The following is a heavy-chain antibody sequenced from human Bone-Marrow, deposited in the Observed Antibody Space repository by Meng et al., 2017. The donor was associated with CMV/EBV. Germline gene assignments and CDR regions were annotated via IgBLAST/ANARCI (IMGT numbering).Heavy chain of an antibody. V-gene: IGHV3-9*01. J-gene: IGHJ4*02. CDR1: GFTFDDYA. CDR2: ISWNSGSI. CDR3: AKEVGSYFEY. Sequence: SLKISCAASGFTFDDYAMHWVRQAPGKGLEWVSGISWNSGSIGYADSVKGRFTISRDNSKNTLYLQMNSLRAEDTAVYYCAKEVGSYFEYWGQGTLVTVSS. D-gene: IGHD1-26*01.